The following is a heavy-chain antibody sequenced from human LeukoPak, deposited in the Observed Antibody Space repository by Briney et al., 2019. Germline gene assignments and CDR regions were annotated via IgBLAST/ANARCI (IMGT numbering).Heavy chain of an antibody. CDR2: IKQDGSEK. CDR1: GFTFSSYW. J-gene: IGHJ6*02. V-gene: IGHV3-7*01. D-gene: IGHD2-2*01. Sequence: GGSLRLSCAASGFTFSSYWMSWVRQAPGKGLEWVANIKQDGSEKCYVDSVKGRFTISRDNAKNSLYLQMNSLRAEDTAVYYCARVRQLLNYYHYGMDVWGQGTTVTVSS. CDR3: ARVRQLLNYYHYGMDV.